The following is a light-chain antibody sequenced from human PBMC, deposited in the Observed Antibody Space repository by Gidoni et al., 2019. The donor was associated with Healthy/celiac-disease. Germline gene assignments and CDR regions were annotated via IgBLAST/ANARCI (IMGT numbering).Light chain of an antibody. J-gene: IGLJ1*01. CDR2: EVS. V-gene: IGLV2-23*02. CDR3: CSYAGSSTYV. CDR1: SSDVGSYNL. Sequence: QSALTQPASVSGSPGQSITISCTGTSSDVGSYNLVSWYQQHPGKAPKLMIYEVSKRPSGFSTRFSGSKSGNTASLTISGLQAEDEADYYCCSYAGSSTYVFGTGTKVTVL.